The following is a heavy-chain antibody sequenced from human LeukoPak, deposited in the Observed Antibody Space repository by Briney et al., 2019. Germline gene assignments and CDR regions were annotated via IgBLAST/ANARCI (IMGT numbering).Heavy chain of an antibody. CDR3: ARGSFGVDTRTGEGWNY. CDR2: ISAYHGNT. CDR1: GYTFTSYG. Sequence: ASVKVSCKASGYTFTSYGITWVRQAPGQGLEWMGWISAYHGNTNYAQKLQGRVTMTTDTSTSTAFMELRSLRSDDTAVYYCARGSFGVDTRTGEGWNYWGQGTLVTVSS. J-gene: IGHJ4*02. D-gene: IGHD3-3*01. V-gene: IGHV1-18*01.